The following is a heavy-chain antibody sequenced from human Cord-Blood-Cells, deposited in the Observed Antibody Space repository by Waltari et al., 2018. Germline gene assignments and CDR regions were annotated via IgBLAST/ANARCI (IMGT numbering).Heavy chain of an antibody. CDR2: IYYSGIT. CDR3: ARHRSRPGSSWFAFDI. Sequence: QLQLQESGPGLVKPSETLSLTCTVSGGSISSSSYYWGWIRQPPGKGLEWIGSIYYSGITYYNPSLKSRVTISVDTSKNQFSLKLSSVTAADTAVYYCARHRSRPGSSWFAFDIWGQGTMVTVSS. J-gene: IGHJ3*02. V-gene: IGHV4-39*01. CDR1: GGSISSSSYY. D-gene: IGHD6-13*01.